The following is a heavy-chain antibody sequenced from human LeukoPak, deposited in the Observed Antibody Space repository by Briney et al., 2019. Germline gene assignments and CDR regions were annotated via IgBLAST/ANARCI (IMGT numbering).Heavy chain of an antibody. CDR1: GFIFSDYY. CDR3: ATISGVPEY. V-gene: IGHV3-11*04. D-gene: IGHD1-20*01. CDR2: ITTNGAST. J-gene: IGHJ4*02. Sequence: GGSLRLSCAASGFIFSDYYMTWIRQAPGKGLEWISYITTNGASTYYAGSVKGRFTISRDNAKNSVYIQMNSLRVEDTAMYYCATISGVPEYWGQGTLVTVSS.